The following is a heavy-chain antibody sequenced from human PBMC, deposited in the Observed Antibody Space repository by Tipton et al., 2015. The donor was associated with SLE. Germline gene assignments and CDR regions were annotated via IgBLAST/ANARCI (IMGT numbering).Heavy chain of an antibody. CDR2: IYHSGST. CDR3: ARSKLRFLQWSPGYFDL. Sequence: GLVKPSETLSLTCSVSGDSITSYQWWSWVRQSPGKGLEWIGHIYHSGSTNYNPSLKSRVTMSVDTSKNQLSLKLNSVTAADTAIYYCARSKLRFLQWSPGYFDLWGRGTLVTVSS. V-gene: IGHV4-4*02. J-gene: IGHJ2*01. D-gene: IGHD3-3*01. CDR1: GDSITSYQW.